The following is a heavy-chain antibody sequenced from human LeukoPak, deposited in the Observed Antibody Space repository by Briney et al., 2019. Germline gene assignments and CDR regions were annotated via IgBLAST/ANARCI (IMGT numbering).Heavy chain of an antibody. Sequence: GGSLRLSCAASGLTFSSYSMNWVRQAPGKGLEWVSSISSSSSYIYYADSVKGRFTISRDNAKNSLYLQMNSLRAEDTAVYYCARGRLVYYYDSSGSLPTVGYWGQGTLVTVSS. CDR2: ISSSSSYI. CDR1: GLTFSSYS. D-gene: IGHD3-22*01. CDR3: ARGRLVYYYDSSGSLPTVGY. V-gene: IGHV3-21*01. J-gene: IGHJ4*02.